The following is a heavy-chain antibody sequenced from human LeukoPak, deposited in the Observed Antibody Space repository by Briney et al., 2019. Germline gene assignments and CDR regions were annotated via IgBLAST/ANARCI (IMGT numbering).Heavy chain of an antibody. V-gene: IGHV3-7*01. Sequence: GGSLRLSCAASGFTFSSYWMSWVRQAPGKGLEWVANIKQDGSEKYYVDSVKGRFTISRDNAKNSLYLQMNSLRAEDTAAYYCARGDQITMVRGVTPFDYWGQGTLVTVSS. J-gene: IGHJ4*02. CDR3: ARGDQITMVRGVTPFDY. CDR1: GFTFSSYW. D-gene: IGHD3-10*01. CDR2: IKQDGSEK.